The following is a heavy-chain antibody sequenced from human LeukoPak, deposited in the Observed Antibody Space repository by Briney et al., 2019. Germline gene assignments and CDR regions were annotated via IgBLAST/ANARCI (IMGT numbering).Heavy chain of an antibody. J-gene: IGHJ4*01. CDR3: GSDPNGDYVGALGY. D-gene: IGHD4-17*01. CDR2: ISGSGGST. Sequence: PGGSLRLSCAASGFTFSSYAMSWVRQAPGKGLEWVSAISGSGGSTYYADSVKGRFTISRDNSENTIYLQMNSLRAEDTAIYYCGSDPNGDYVGALGYWGRGTLVTVSS. CDR1: GFTFSSYA. V-gene: IGHV3-23*01.